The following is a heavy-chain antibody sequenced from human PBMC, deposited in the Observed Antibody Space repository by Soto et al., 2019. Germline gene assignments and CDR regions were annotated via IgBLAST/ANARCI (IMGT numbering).Heavy chain of an antibody. V-gene: IGHV4-31*03. CDR3: ARDRHNNFFDP. D-gene: IGHD6-6*01. CDR2: IYYSGST. Sequence: QVQLQESGPGLVKPSQTLSHTCTVSGASMSSGGYYWTWIRQSPGKGLEWIGYIYYSGSTYYNPSLESRVAISLDTSRSQFSLTLHSVTAADTAIYYCARDRHNNFFDPWGQGTLVTVSS. CDR1: GASMSSGGYY. J-gene: IGHJ5*02.